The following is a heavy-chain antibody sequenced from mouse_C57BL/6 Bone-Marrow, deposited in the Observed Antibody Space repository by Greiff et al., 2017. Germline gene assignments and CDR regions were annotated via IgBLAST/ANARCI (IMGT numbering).Heavy chain of an antibody. CDR3: TEGYYGSSNAMDY. CDR1: GFTFSNYW. CDR2: IRLKSDNYAT. J-gene: IGHJ4*01. Sequence: EVQVVESGGGLVQPGGSMKLSCVASGFTFSNYWMNWVRQSPEKGLEWVAQIRLKSDNYATHYAESVKGRFTISRDDSKSSVYLQMNNLRAEDTGIYYCTEGYYGSSNAMDYWGQGTSVTVSS. D-gene: IGHD1-1*01. V-gene: IGHV6-3*01.